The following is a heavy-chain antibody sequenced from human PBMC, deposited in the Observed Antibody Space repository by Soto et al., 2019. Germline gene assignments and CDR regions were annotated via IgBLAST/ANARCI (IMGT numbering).Heavy chain of an antibody. J-gene: IGHJ5*02. Sequence: QVQLVESGGGVVQPGRSLRLSCAASGFTFSSYAMHWVRQAPGKGLEWVAVISYDGSNKYYADSVKGRFTISRDNSKNTLYLQMNSLRAEDTAVYYCASDGFHETTNGFDPWGQGTLVTVSS. CDR2: ISYDGSNK. D-gene: IGHD3-10*01. CDR1: GFTFSSYA. CDR3: ASDGFHETTNGFDP. V-gene: IGHV3-30-3*01.